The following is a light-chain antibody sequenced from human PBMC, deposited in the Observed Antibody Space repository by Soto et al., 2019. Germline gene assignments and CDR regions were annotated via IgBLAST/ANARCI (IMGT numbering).Light chain of an antibody. CDR2: KVS. V-gene: IGKV2-30*01. CDR1: QSLIYSDGITY. CDR3: MQGAHWPLT. Sequence: DVVMTQSPLSLPVTLGQPASISCRSSQSLIYSDGITYLNWFQRRPGQSARRLIYKVSNRDSGVPDRFSGSGSVTDFTLKISRVEADDGSIYFCMQGAHWPLTFGQGTKVEI. J-gene: IGKJ1*01.